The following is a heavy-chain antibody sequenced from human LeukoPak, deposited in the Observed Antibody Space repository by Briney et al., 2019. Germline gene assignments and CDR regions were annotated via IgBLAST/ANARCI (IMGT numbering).Heavy chain of an antibody. V-gene: IGHV1-2*04. D-gene: IGHD4-17*01. CDR2: INPNSGGT. CDR3: ARDRRGYGDPFDY. J-gene: IGHJ4*02. Sequence: ASVKVSCKASGYTFTDYYIHWVRQAPGQGVEWMGWINPNSGGTNYAQKFQVWVTMTRDTSNSTAYMELSRLRSDDTAVYYCARDRRGYGDPFDYWGQGTLVTVSS. CDR1: GYTFTDYY.